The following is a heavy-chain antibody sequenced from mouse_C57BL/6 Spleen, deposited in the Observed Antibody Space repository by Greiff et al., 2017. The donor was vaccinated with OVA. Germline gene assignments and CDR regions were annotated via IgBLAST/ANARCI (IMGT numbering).Heavy chain of an antibody. Sequence: QVQLQQSGAELARPGASVKLSCKASGYTFTSYGISWVKQRTGQGLEWIGEIYPRSGNTYYNEKFKGKATLTADKSSSTAYMELRSLTSEDSAVYFCARDYCGSSYDYFDYWGQGTTLTVSS. CDR3: ARDYCGSSYDYFDY. J-gene: IGHJ2*01. CDR2: IYPRSGNT. D-gene: IGHD1-1*01. CDR1: GYTFTSYG. V-gene: IGHV1-81*01.